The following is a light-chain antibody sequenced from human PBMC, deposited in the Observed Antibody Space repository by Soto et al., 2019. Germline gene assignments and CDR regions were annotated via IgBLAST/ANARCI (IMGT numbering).Light chain of an antibody. CDR2: GIS. CDR3: QQYVTSSPRT. V-gene: IGKV3-20*01. Sequence: EIVLTQSPGTLSLSPGERPTLSCRATHTISSSYLAWYQQKPGQAPRLLMYGISRRATGIPDRFSGSGSGTDFTLTITRLEPEDFAVYYCQQYVTSSPRTFGQGTKVDI. J-gene: IGKJ1*01. CDR1: HTISSSY.